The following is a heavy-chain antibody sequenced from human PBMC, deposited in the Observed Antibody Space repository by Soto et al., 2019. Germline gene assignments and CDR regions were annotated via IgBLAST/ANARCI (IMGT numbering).Heavy chain of an antibody. D-gene: IGHD3-10*01. CDR3: ARGTMVRGFMP. CDR1: GGSFSGYY. J-gene: IGHJ4*02. CDR2: INHSGST. Sequence: QVQLQQWGAGLLKPSETLSLTCAVYGGSFSGYYWSWIRQPPGKGREWIGEINHSGSTNYNPSLKSRVTISVDTSKNQGSLKLSSVTAADTAVYYCARGTMVRGFMPWGQGTLVTVSS. V-gene: IGHV4-34*01.